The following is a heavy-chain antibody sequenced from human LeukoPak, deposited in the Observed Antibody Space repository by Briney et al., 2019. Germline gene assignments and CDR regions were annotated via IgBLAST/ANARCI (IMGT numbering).Heavy chain of an antibody. J-gene: IGHJ3*02. D-gene: IGHD4-17*01. V-gene: IGHV1-2*04. Sequence: GASVKVSCKASGYTFTGYYMHWVRQAPGQGLEWMGWINPNSGGTNYAQKFQGWVTMTRATSISTAYMELSRLRSDDTGVYYCARGGWQRDGDKGAFDIWGQGKMVTVSS. CDR2: INPNSGGT. CDR1: GYTFTGYY. CDR3: ARGGWQRDGDKGAFDI.